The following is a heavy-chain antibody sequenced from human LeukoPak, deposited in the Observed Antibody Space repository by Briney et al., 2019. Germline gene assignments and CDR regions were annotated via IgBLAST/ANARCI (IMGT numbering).Heavy chain of an antibody. Sequence: SETLSLTCTVSGGSISSYYWSWIRQPPGKGLEWIGYIYYSGSTNYNPSLKSRVAISVDTSKNQFSLKLNSVTAADTAVYHCARGYCSSTICFQYFHHWGQGTLVTVSS. CDR2: IYYSGST. V-gene: IGHV4-59*01. D-gene: IGHD2-2*01. CDR3: ARGYCSSTICFQYFHH. CDR1: GGSISSYY. J-gene: IGHJ1*01.